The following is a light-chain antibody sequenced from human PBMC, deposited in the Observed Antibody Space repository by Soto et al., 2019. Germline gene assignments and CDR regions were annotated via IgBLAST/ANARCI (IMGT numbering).Light chain of an antibody. Sequence: QSALTQPASVSGSPGQSITISCTGTSSDVGSYNLVSWYQQHPGKAPKVMIYEVSKWPSGVPNRFSGSKSGNTASLTISGLHAEDEADYYCCSYAGSSTYVFGTGTKLTVL. V-gene: IGLV2-23*02. CDR3: CSYAGSSTYV. CDR1: SSDVGSYNL. J-gene: IGLJ1*01. CDR2: EVS.